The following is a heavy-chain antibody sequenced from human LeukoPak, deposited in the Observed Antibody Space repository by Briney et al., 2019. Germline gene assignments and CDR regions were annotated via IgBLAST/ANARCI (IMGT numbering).Heavy chain of an antibody. J-gene: IGHJ4*02. Sequence: PSETLSLTCTVSGGSISSSSDYWGWIRQPPGKGLEWIGSIYYSGSTYYNPSLKSRVTISVDTSKNQFSLKLSSVTAADTAVYCCARIPVEYYLHYWGQGTLVTVSS. CDR1: GGSISSSSDY. CDR2: IYYSGST. V-gene: IGHV4-39*01. CDR3: ARIPVEYYLHY.